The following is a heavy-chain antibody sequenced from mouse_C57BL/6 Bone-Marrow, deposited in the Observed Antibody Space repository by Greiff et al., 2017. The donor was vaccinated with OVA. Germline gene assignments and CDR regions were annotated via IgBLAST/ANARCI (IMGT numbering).Heavy chain of an antibody. Sequence: QVQLQQSGAELARPGASVKLSCKASGYTFTSYGISWVKQRTGQGLEWIGEIYPRSGNTYYNEKFKGKATLTADKSSSTAYMELRSLTSEDSAVYFCARWGGHYSGYWGQGTTLTVSS. V-gene: IGHV1-81*01. CDR3: ARWGGHYSGY. CDR1: GYTFTSYG. D-gene: IGHD1-1*01. CDR2: IYPRSGNT. J-gene: IGHJ2*01.